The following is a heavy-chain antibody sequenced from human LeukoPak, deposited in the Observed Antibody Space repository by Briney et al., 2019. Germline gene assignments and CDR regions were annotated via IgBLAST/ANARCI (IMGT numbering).Heavy chain of an antibody. CDR3: AREGYYYDSSGYSNWFDP. V-gene: IGHV1-8*01. CDR2: MNPHSGNT. J-gene: IGHJ5*02. Sequence: ASVKVSSMASGYTFTSYDINWVRQATGQGLEWMGWMNPHSGNTGYAQKFQGRVTMTRNTSISTAYMELSSLRSEDTAVYYCAREGYYYDSSGYSNWFDPWGQGTLVTVSS. D-gene: IGHD3-22*01. CDR1: GYTFTSYD.